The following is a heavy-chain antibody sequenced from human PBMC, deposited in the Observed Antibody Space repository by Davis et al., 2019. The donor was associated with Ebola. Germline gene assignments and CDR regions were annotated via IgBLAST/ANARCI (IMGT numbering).Heavy chain of an antibody. CDR2: IIPLLGTT. V-gene: IGHV1-69*06. CDR3: ARDVSTSAGEDY. Sequence: AASVKVSCKASGGTFSSYAISWVRQAPGQGLEWMGGIIPLLGTTNYAQNFEGRVTITADKSTSTAYMELSSLRSEDTAVYYCARDVSTSAGEDYWGQGTLVIVSS. D-gene: IGHD3-10*01. J-gene: IGHJ4*02. CDR1: GGTFSSYA.